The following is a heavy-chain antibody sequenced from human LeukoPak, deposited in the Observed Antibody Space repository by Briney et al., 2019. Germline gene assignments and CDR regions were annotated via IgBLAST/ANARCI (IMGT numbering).Heavy chain of an antibody. V-gene: IGHV3-48*03. D-gene: IGHD3-16*01. CDR3: AREGLSSLGDMAFDY. CDR1: GFTFSSYE. CDR2: ISSSGSPI. Sequence: GGSLRLSCAASGFTFSSYEMNWVRQAPGKGLEWVSYISSSGSPIYYADSVKGRFTISRDNAKNSLYLQMNSLRAEDTAVYYCAREGLSSLGDMAFDYWGQGTLDTVSS. J-gene: IGHJ4*02.